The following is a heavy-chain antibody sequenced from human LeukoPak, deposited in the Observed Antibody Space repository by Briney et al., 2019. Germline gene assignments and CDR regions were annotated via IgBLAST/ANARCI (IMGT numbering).Heavy chain of an antibody. CDR3: AARRDGYNNWYFDL. D-gene: IGHD5-24*01. CDR2: IYYSGST. CDR1: GGSISSHY. V-gene: IGHV4-59*11. J-gene: IGHJ2*01. Sequence: SETLSLTCSVSGGSISSHYWSWIRQSSGMGLEYIGFIYYSGSTNYNPSLKSRATISLDTSKNQLSLRLNSVTAADTAVYYCAARRDGYNNWYFDLWGRGTLVTVSS.